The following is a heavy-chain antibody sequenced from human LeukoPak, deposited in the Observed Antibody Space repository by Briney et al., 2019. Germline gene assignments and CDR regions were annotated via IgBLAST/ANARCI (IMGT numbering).Heavy chain of an antibody. CDR1: GGTFSSYA. Sequence: SVKVSCKASGGTFSSYAIRWVRQAPGQGLEWMGRIIPIFGTANYAQKLQGRVTITTDQSTSTAYMELSSLRSEDTAVYYCARVITTPESGSQWFDPWGQGTLVTVSS. V-gene: IGHV1-69*05. D-gene: IGHD3-22*01. J-gene: IGHJ5*02. CDR3: ARVITTPESGSQWFDP. CDR2: IIPIFGTA.